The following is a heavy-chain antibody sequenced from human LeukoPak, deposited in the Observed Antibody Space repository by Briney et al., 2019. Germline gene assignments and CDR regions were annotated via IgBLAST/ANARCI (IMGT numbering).Heavy chain of an antibody. V-gene: IGHV5-51*01. CDR3: ARLSGQQLVHYYYYYMDV. J-gene: IGHJ6*03. Sequence: GESLKISCKGSGYSFTSYWIGWVRQMPGKGLEWMGIIYPGDSDTRYSPSFQGQVTISTDKSISTAYLQWSSLKASDTAMYYCARLSGQQLVHYYYYYMDVWGKGTTVTVSS. D-gene: IGHD6-13*01. CDR2: IYPGDSDT. CDR1: GYSFTSYW.